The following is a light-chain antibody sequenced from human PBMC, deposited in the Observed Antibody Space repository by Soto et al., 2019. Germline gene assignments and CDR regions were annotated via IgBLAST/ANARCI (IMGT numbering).Light chain of an antibody. J-gene: IGKJ1*01. Sequence: EVVMTQSPATLSVSPGERATLSCRASQSVRSNLAWYQQKPGQAPRLLMDAASTRATGIPARFSGSGSGTEFTLTISSLQSEDRAVYYCQQYNNWPWTFGQGTKVEIK. CDR3: QQYNNWPWT. CDR2: AAS. CDR1: QSVRSN. V-gene: IGKV3-15*01.